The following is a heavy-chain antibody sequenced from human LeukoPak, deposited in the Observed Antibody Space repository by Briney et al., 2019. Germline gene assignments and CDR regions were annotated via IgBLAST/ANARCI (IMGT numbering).Heavy chain of an antibody. CDR3: ARDIPGMTAPHY. D-gene: IGHD2-21*02. Sequence: GASVKVSCKASGYTFTSYYMHWVRQAPGQGLEWMGWINPNSGGTNYAQKFQGRVTMTRDTSISTAYMELSRLRSDDTAVYYCARDIPGMTAPHYWGQGTLVTVSS. V-gene: IGHV1-2*02. J-gene: IGHJ4*02. CDR2: INPNSGGT. CDR1: GYTFTSYY.